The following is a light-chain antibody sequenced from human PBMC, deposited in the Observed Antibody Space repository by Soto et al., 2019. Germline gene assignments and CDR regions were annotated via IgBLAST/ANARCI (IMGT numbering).Light chain of an antibody. Sequence: DIQMTQSPSSLSASVGDRVTITCRASQSISSYLNWYQQKPGKAPKLLIYAASSWQSGVPSRFSGSGSGTDVTLAISSLQPEVFPTYCWQRSYSTPYTFGQGTKLDI. CDR1: QSISSY. CDR3: QRSYSTPYT. J-gene: IGKJ2*01. V-gene: IGKV1-39*01. CDR2: AAS.